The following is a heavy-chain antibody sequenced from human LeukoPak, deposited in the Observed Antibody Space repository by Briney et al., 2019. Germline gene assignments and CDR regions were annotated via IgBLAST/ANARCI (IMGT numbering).Heavy chain of an antibody. V-gene: IGHV1-69*04. CDR3: VREVGYGDYVSTNNWFDP. J-gene: IGHJ5*02. Sequence: ASVKVSCKASGYTFTGYYMHWVRQAPGQGLEWMGKIIPILGMAHYAQKFQGRVTITADKSTSTAYMELSSLRSEDTAVYYCVREVGYGDYVSTNNWFDPWGQGTLVIVSS. CDR1: GYTFTGYY. CDR2: IIPILGMA. D-gene: IGHD4-17*01.